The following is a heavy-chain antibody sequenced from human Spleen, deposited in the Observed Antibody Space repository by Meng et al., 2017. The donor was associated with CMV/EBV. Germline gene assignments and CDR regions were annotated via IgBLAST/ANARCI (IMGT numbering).Heavy chain of an antibody. CDR3: AKAGYSSSLGIDY. D-gene: IGHD6-6*01. CDR1: GFTFDSYS. V-gene: IGHV3-43*01. CDR2: ISWDGGST. J-gene: IGHJ4*02. Sequence: GESLKISCVASGFTFDSYSMNWVRQAPGKGLEWVSLISWDGGSTYYADSVKGRFTISRDNSKNSLYLQMNSLRTEDTALYYCAKAGYSSSLGIDYWGQGTLVTVSS.